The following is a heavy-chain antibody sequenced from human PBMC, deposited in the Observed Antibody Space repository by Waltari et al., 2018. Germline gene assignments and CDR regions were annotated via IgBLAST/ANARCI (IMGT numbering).Heavy chain of an antibody. CDR1: GGTFSSYA. V-gene: IGHV1-69*05. CDR2: IIPIFGTA. Sequence: QVQLVQSGAEVKKPGSSVKVSCKASGGTFSSYAISWVRQAPGQGLEWMGGIIPIFGTANYAQKFQGRVTITTDESTSTAYMELSSLRSEDTAVYYCATLPDSSSEYYYYYYGMDVWGQGTTVTVSS. D-gene: IGHD6-6*01. CDR3: ATLPDSSSEYYYYYYGMDV. J-gene: IGHJ6*02.